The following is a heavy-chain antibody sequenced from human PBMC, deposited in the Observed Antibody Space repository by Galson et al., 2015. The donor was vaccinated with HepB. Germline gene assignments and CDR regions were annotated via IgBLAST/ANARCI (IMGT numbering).Heavy chain of an antibody. J-gene: IGHJ6*03. CDR3: AKDHKDIRTEVGSPNYYYYYMDV. Sequence: SLRLSCAASGFSFRNYAIHWVRQAPGKGLEWVGVMSFNGKNEVYAESVKGRFTISRDNSRNTVYLQIHSVRPEDTAVYFCAKDHKDIRTEVGSPNYYYYYMDVWGKGTTVTVAS. CDR1: GFSFRNYA. V-gene: IGHV3-30*18. D-gene: IGHD1-26*01. CDR2: MSFNGKNE.